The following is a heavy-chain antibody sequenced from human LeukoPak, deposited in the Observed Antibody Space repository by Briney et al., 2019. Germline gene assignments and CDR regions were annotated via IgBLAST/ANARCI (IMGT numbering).Heavy chain of an antibody. D-gene: IGHD3/OR15-3a*01. CDR2: ISNSGDS. CDR1: GGPISNFY. J-gene: IGHJ5*02. CDR3: AKSGGGDLRTGYYTGWFDP. Sequence: SETLSLTCTVSGGPISNFYCSWLRQSPGKGLEWIGYISNSGDSKYSPSLKGRVTMSVDTSKKQFSLKLSSVTAADTAVYYCAKSGGGDLRTGYYTGWFDPWGQGTLVTV. V-gene: IGHV4-59*03.